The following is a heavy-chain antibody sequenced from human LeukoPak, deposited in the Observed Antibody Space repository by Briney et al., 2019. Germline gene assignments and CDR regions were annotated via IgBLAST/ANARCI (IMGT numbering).Heavy chain of an antibody. J-gene: IGHJ5*02. CDR1: GGSISSSSYY. Sequence: SETLSLTCTVSGGSISSSSYYWGWIRQPPGKGLEWVGSIYYSGSTYYNPSLKSRVTISVDTSKNQFSLKLSSVTAADTAVYYCASIVVVVAAVFDPWGQGTLVTVSS. CDR3: ASIVVVVAAVFDP. CDR2: IYYSGST. V-gene: IGHV4-39*07. D-gene: IGHD2-15*01.